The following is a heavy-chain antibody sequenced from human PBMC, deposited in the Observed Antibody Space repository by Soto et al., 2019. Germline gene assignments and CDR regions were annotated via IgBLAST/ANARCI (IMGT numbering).Heavy chain of an antibody. V-gene: IGHV1-69*01. CDR3: ARDGRRGKLFDY. Sequence: QVQLVQSGAEVKKPGSSVKVSCKASGGTFSSYAISWVRQAPGQGLEWMGGIIPIFGTANYAQKFQARGTITADESTSTAYMEMSSLRSEDTAEHYCARDGRRGKLFDYWGQGPLVTVSS. CDR2: IIPIFGTA. D-gene: IGHD3-16*01. J-gene: IGHJ4*02. CDR1: GGTFSSYA.